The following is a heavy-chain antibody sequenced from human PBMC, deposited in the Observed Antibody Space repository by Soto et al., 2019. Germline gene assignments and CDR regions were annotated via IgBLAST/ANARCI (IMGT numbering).Heavy chain of an antibody. CDR2: ISTYNGNT. CDR1: GYTFTSYG. J-gene: IGHJ5*02. Sequence: ASVKVSCKASGYTFTSYGISWVRQAPGQGLEWMGWISTYNGNTNNAQKLQGRVTMTRDKSTSTAYMELRSLRSDDTAVYYCARDHSSYDFWSSPALENNWFDPWGQGTLVTVSS. V-gene: IGHV1-18*01. D-gene: IGHD3-3*01. CDR3: ARDHSSYDFWSSPALENNWFDP.